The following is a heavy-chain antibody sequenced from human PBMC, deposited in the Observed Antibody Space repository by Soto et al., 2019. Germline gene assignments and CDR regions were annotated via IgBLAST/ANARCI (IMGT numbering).Heavy chain of an antibody. CDR3: ARVPFYYYYGMDV. Sequence: SETLSLTCALSSYSFGSGYWAWLRQSPGKGLEWFGTISQNGDSFYNPSLRSRVAMSIDASRNQFSLELTAVTAADTALYYCARVPFYYYYGMDVWGQGTTVTVS. CDR1: SYSFGSGY. J-gene: IGHJ6*02. V-gene: IGHV4-38-2*01. CDR2: ISQNGDS.